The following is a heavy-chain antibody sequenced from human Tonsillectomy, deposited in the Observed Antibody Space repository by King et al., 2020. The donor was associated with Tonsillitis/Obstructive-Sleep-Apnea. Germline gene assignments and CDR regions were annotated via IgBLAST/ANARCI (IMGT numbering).Heavy chain of an antibody. CDR3: ARRPPKGGSAPRPYYFDY. CDR2: SYNRGRT. Sequence: LQLQESDPGLVKPSETLSLTCTVSGGSISSSSYYWGWIRKPPGKGLEGIGSSYNRGRTYYNPSLKSRVTISVDTSKNKFSLKLSSVTAADTAVYYCARRPPKGGSAPRPYYFDYWGQGTLVTVSS. V-gene: IGHV4-39*01. J-gene: IGHJ4*02. D-gene: IGHD3-16*01. CDR1: GGSISSSSYY.